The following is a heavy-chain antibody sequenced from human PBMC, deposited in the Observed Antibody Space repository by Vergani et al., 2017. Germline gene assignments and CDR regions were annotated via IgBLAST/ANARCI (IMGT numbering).Heavy chain of an antibody. CDR1: GGSISSYY. CDR2: IYYSGST. J-gene: IGHJ4*02. V-gene: IGHV4-59*01. D-gene: IGHD6-19*01. Sequence: QVQLQQWGAGLLKPSETLSLTCAVYGGSISSYYWSWIRQPPGKGLEWIVYIYYSGSTNYNPSLKSRVTRSVDTSKNQFSLKLSSVTAADTAVYYCARDGGYSSGWYDYWGQGTLVTVSS. CDR3: ARDGGYSSGWYDY.